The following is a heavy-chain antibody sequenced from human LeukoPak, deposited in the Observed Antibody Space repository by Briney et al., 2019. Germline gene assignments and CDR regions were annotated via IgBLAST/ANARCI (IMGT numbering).Heavy chain of an antibody. CDR1: GYTFIDYY. Sequence: ASVKVSCKASGYTFIDYYMHWVRQAPGQGLEWMGIINPSGGSTSNAQKFQGRVTMTRDTSTSTVYMELSSLRTEDTAVYYCARGLRYCSGGSCSRHFSSYYYGMDVWGQGTTVTVSS. CDR2: INPSGGST. V-gene: IGHV1-46*01. D-gene: IGHD2-15*01. CDR3: ARGLRYCSGGSCSRHFSSYYYGMDV. J-gene: IGHJ6*02.